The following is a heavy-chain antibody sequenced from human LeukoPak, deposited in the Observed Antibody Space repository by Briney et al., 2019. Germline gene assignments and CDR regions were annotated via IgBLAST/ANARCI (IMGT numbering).Heavy chain of an antibody. CDR1: GFTFSSYG. D-gene: IGHD3-22*01. Sequence: GSLRLSCAASGFTFSSYGMHWVRQAPGKGLEWIGSIYYSGSTYYNPSLKSRVTISVDTSKNQFSLKLSSVTAADTAVCYCASDSRPYYYDSSGYYYRDHAFDIWGQGTMVTVSS. V-gene: IGHV4-39*07. CDR2: IYYSGST. CDR3: ASDSRPYYYDSSGYYYRDHAFDI. J-gene: IGHJ3*02.